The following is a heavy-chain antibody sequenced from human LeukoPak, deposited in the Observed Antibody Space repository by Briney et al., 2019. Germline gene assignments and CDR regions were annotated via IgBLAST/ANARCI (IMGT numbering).Heavy chain of an antibody. CDR3: ARDPGRFGYSYGHRAFDI. J-gene: IGHJ3*02. D-gene: IGHD5-18*01. CDR1: GYTFTSYY. V-gene: IGHV1-46*01. Sequence: ASVKVSCKASGYTFTSYYMHWVRQAPGQGLEWVGIINPSGGSTSYAQKFQGRVTMTRDTSTSTVYMELSSLRSEDTAVYYCARDPGRFGYSYGHRAFDIWGQGTMVTVSS. CDR2: INPSGGST.